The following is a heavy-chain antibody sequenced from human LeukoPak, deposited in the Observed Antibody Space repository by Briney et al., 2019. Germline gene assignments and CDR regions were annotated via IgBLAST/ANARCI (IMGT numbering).Heavy chain of an antibody. J-gene: IGHJ4*02. CDR2: IYYSGST. Sequence: PSETLSLTCTVSGGSISSGDYYWSWIRQPPGKGLEWIGYIYYSGSTYYNPSLKSRVTISVDTSKNQFSLKLSSVTAADTAVYYCARSYCCSTSCYFQFDYWGQGTLVTVSS. V-gene: IGHV4-30-4*01. D-gene: IGHD2-2*01. CDR3: ARSYCCSTSCYFQFDY. CDR1: GGSISSGDYY.